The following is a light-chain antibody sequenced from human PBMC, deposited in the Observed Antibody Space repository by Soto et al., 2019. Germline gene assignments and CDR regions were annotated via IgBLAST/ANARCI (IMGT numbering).Light chain of an antibody. J-gene: IGKJ1*01. CDR1: QGFSNY. V-gene: IGKV1-27*01. Sequence: DIQMTQSPSSLSASVGDRVTITCRASQGFSNYLAWYQQKPGKVPKLLIYAASSLQSGVPSRFSGSGSGTDFTLTISRLQPEDVATYYCQKYNGARLTFGQGTKVEIK. CDR3: QKYNGARLT. CDR2: AAS.